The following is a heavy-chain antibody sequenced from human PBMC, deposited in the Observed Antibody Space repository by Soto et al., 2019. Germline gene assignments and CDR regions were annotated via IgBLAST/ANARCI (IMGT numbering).Heavy chain of an antibody. J-gene: IGHJ4*02. V-gene: IGHV3-15*01. Sequence: EVQLVESGGGLVKPGGSLRLSCAVSGITFSNAWMTWVRQAPGKGLEWVGLIKSKADGGIIDYAAPVKGRFAISRDDSKNTLYLQMKSLKTEDTAVYYCTTAFEWGQGTLVTVSS. CDR2: IKSKADGGII. CDR3: TTAFE. CDR1: GITFSNAW.